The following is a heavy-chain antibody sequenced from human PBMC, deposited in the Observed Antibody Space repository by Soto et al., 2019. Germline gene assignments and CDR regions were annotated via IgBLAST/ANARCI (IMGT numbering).Heavy chain of an antibody. CDR1: GGSISSYY. V-gene: IGHV4-59*12. J-gene: IGHJ4*02. Sequence: PSETLSLTCTASGGSISSYYWSWIRQPPGKGLEWIGYIYYSGSTYYNPSLKSRVTISVDTSKNQFSLRLTSVTAADTAVYYCARDVRTYSSSLYFDSWGQGTLVTVSS. CDR3: ARDVRTYSSSLYFDS. D-gene: IGHD6-13*01. CDR2: IYYSGST.